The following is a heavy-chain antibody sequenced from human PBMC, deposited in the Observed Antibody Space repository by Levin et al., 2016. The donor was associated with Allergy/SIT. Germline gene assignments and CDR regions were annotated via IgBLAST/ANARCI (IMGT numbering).Heavy chain of an antibody. J-gene: IGHJ3*02. V-gene: IGHV3-11*01. D-gene: IGHD3-16*01. CDR2: ITRSSSTI. Sequence: WIRQPPGKGLEWVSYITRSSSTIYYADSVKGRFTISRDNSKNSLYLQMNSLRVEDTAVYYCARDWGGAFDIWGQGTMVTVSS. CDR3: ARDWGGAFDI.